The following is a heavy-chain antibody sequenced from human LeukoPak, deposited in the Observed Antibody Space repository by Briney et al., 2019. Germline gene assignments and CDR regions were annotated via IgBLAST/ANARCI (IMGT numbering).Heavy chain of an antibody. CDR2: IIPIFGTA. J-gene: IGHJ6*03. CDR3: ASSTIAYCGGDCYSDYYYMDV. V-gene: IGHV1-69*05. D-gene: IGHD2-21*02. Sequence: GASVKVSCKASGYTFTSYDINWVRQATGQGLEWMGGIIPIFGTANYAQKFQGRVTITTDESTSTAYMELSSLRSEDTAVYYCASSTIAYCGGDCYSDYYYMDVWGKGTTVTVSS. CDR1: GYTFTSYD.